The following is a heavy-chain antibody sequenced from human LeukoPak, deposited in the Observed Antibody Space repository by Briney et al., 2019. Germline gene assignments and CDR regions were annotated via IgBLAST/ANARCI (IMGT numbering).Heavy chain of an antibody. V-gene: IGHV3-21*01. CDR1: GFTFSSYS. Sequence: GGSLRLSCAASGFTFSSYSMNWVRQAPGKGLEWVSSISSSSSYIYYADSVKGRFTISRDNAKNSLYLQMNSLRAEDTAVYYCARDALMCSGGSCYSYYFDYWGQGTLVTVSS. CDR2: ISSSSSYI. CDR3: ARDALMCSGGSCYSYYFDY. J-gene: IGHJ4*02. D-gene: IGHD2-15*01.